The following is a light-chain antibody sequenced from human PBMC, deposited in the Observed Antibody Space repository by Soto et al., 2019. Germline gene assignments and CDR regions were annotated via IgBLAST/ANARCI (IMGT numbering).Light chain of an antibody. CDR3: QHFNSYSPGA. Sequence: DIQMTQSPSTLSASVGDRGTITCRARQSISSWLAWYQQKPGKAPKLLIYDASSLESGVPSRFSGSGSGTEFTLTISSMQPDDFATYYCQHFNSYSPGAFGQGTKVEIK. J-gene: IGKJ1*01. V-gene: IGKV1-5*01. CDR1: QSISSW. CDR2: DAS.